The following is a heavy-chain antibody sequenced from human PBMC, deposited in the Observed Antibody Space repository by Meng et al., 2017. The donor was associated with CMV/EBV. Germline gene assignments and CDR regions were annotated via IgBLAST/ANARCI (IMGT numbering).Heavy chain of an antibody. V-gene: IGHV3-30*04. CDR3: AKESYCSSTSCEGYYYYYGMDV. CDR2: ISYDGSNK. D-gene: IGHD2-2*01. Sequence: GESLKISCAASGFTFSSYAMHWVRQAPGKGLEWVAVISYDGSNKYYADSVKGRFTISRDNAKNSLYLQMNSLRAEDTALYYCAKESYCSSTSCEGYYYYYGMDVWGQGTTVTVSS. CDR1: GFTFSSYA. J-gene: IGHJ6*02.